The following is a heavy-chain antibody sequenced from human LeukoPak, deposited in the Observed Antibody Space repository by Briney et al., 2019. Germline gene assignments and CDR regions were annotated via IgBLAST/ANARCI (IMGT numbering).Heavy chain of an antibody. Sequence: SGTLSLTCAVSGGSISSSNWWSWVRQPPGKGLEWIGNTYHSGSTYYNASLKSRVTISVDTSKNQFSLNLTSVTAADTAVYYCARESPSEYYFDYWGQGTLVTVSS. J-gene: IGHJ4*02. CDR1: GGSISSSNW. CDR2: TYHSGST. CDR3: ARESPSEYYFDY. V-gene: IGHV4-4*02.